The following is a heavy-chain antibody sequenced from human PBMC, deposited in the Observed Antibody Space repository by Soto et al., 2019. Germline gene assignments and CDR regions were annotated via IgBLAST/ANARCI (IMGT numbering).Heavy chain of an antibody. D-gene: IGHD2-2*01. CDR2: IKQDGSEK. Sequence: EVQLVESGGGLVQPGGSLRLSCAASGFTFSSYWMSWVRQAPGKGLEWVANIKQDGSEKYYVDSVKGRFTISRDNAKNSLYLQMDSLRAEDTAVYYLARGHGCSSTSCGGPPYYYYMDVWGKGTTVTVSS. V-gene: IGHV3-7*04. J-gene: IGHJ6*03. CDR1: GFTFSSYW. CDR3: ARGHGCSSTSCGGPPYYYYMDV.